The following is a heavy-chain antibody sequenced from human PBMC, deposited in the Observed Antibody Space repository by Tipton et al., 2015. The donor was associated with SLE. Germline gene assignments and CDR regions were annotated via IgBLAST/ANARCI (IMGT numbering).Heavy chain of an antibody. Sequence: SLRLSCAASGFTFSRSWMNWVRLAPGKGLEWVANINEYGSEKHYVDSLKERLTISRDNAKKSVYLQMNSLRADDTAVYYCARGKYYFDYWGQGALVTVSS. D-gene: IGHD2/OR15-2a*01. CDR1: GFTFSRSW. J-gene: IGHJ4*02. V-gene: IGHV3-7*01. CDR2: INEYGSEK. CDR3: ARGKYYFDY.